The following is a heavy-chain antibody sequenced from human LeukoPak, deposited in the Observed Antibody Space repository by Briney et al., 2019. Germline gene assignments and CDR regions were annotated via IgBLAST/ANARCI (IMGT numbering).Heavy chain of an antibody. CDR1: GGSISSYY. D-gene: IGHD4-17*01. V-gene: IGHV4-59*01. CDR3: ARGAYGDYGFFDY. CDR2: IYYSGST. J-gene: IGHJ4*02. Sequence: SETLSLTCTVSGGSISSYYWSWIRQPPGKGLEWIGYIYYSGSTNYNPSLKGRVTISVDTSKDQFSLKLSSVTAADTAVYYCARGAYGDYGFFDYWGQGALVTVSS.